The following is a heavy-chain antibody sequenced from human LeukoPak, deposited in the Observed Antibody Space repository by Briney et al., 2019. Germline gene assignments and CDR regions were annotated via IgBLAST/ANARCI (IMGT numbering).Heavy chain of an antibody. J-gene: IGHJ4*02. CDR3: ASDPSGSYYIFGSFGY. Sequence: SVTVSCTASGGTFSSYAISWVRQAPGQGLEWMGGIIPIFGTASYAQKFQGRVTITADESTSTAYMELSSLRSEDTAVYYCASDPSGSYYIFGSFGYWGQGTLVTVSS. V-gene: IGHV1-69*13. D-gene: IGHD1-26*01. CDR2: IIPIFGTA. CDR1: GGTFSSYA.